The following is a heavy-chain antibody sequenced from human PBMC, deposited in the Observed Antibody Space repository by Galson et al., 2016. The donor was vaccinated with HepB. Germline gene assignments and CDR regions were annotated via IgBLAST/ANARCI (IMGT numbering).Heavy chain of an antibody. J-gene: IGHJ4*02. CDR2: INSDGSST. CDR3: VTYYYDSGGYSY. V-gene: IGHV3-74*01. Sequence: SLRLSCAASGLTFSRFWMHWVRQVPGKGLVWVPHINSDGSSTDYADSVKGRFTISRDNAKNTLYLQMDSLGAEDTAVYYCVTYYYDSGGYSYWGQGTLVTVAS. D-gene: IGHD3-22*01. CDR1: GLTFSRFW.